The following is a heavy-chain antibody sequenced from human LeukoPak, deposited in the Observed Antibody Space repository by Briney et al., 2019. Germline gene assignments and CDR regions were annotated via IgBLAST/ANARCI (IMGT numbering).Heavy chain of an antibody. CDR1: GGSISSYY. J-gene: IGHJ5*02. V-gene: IGHV4-4*07. CDR3: ARERQLVPNNWFDP. CDR2: IYTSGST. D-gene: IGHD6-6*01. Sequence: SETLSLTCTVSGGSISSYYWSWIRQPAGKGLELIGRIYTSGSTNYNPSLKSRVTMSVDTSKNQFSLKLSSVTAADTAVYYCARERQLVPNNWFDPWGQGTLVTVSS.